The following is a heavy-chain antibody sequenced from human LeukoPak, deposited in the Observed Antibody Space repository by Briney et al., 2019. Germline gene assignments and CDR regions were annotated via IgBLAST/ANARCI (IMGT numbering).Heavy chain of an antibody. D-gene: IGHD1-26*01. J-gene: IGHJ4*02. CDR2: INPNSGGT. CDR1: GYSFTGYY. CDR3: ARLGATTYDY. Sequence: EASVKVSCKASGYSFTGYYMHWVRQAPGQGLEWMGWINPNSGGTNYAQKFQGRVTMTRDTSINTAYMELSRLTSDDTAVYYCARLGATTYDYWGQGTLVTVSS. V-gene: IGHV1-2*02.